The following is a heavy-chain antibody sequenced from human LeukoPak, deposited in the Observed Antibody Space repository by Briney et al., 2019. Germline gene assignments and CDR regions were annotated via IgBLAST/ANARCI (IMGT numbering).Heavy chain of an antibody. CDR2: INSDGSSI. J-gene: IGHJ4*02. V-gene: IGHV3-74*01. CDR1: GFTFSSYW. Sequence: GGSLRLSCAASGFTFSSYWMHWVRQAPGKGLVWVSRINSDGSSINYADSVKGRFTISRDNAKNTLYLQMNSLRAEDTAVYYCVRDLTGDLYTYWGQGTLVTVSS. D-gene: IGHD7-27*01. CDR3: VRDLTGDLYTY.